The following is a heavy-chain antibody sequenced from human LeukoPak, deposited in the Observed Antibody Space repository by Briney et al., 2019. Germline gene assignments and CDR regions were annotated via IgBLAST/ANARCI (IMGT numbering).Heavy chain of an antibody. V-gene: IGHV4-59*01. CDR2: VYYSGST. Sequence: KSSETLSLTCTVSGGSISSYYWSWIRQPPGKGLEWIGYVYYSGSTNYNPSLKSRVTISVDTSKNKFTLKLNSVTAADTAVYYCARSELLWFGGVNSGFDYWGQGTLVTVSS. D-gene: IGHD3-10*01. CDR1: GGSISSYY. J-gene: IGHJ4*02. CDR3: ARSELLWFGGVNSGFDY.